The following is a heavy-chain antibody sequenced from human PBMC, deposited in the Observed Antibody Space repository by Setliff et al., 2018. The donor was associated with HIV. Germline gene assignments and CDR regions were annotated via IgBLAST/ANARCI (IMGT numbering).Heavy chain of an antibody. CDR2: INPKSGGT. Sequence: ASVKVSCKASGYTFTDYYIHWVRQAPGQGLEWMGRINPKSGGTNYVQKFQGRVTMTRDTSINTAYFELSRLRSDDTAVYYCAKDRTGTGTTLHVWGKGTTVTVSS. J-gene: IGHJ6*04. CDR1: GYTFTDYY. CDR3: AKDRTGTGTTLHV. V-gene: IGHV1-2*06. D-gene: IGHD1-7*01.